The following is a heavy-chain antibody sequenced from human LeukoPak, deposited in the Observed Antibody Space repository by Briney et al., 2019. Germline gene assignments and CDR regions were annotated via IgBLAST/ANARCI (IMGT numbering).Heavy chain of an antibody. CDR2: ISYDGSNK. CDR1: GFTFSSYA. D-gene: IGHD5-24*01. V-gene: IGHV3-30*04. Sequence: PGRSLRLSCAASGFTFSSYAMHWVRQAPGKGLEWVAVISYDGSNKYYTDSVKGRFTISRDNSKNTLYLQMNSLRAEDTAVYYCAGGWLQSGFDYWGQGTLVTVSS. J-gene: IGHJ4*02. CDR3: AGGWLQSGFDY.